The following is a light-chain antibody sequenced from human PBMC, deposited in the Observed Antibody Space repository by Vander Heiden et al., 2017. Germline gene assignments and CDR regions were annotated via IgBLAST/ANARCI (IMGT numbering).Light chain of an antibody. J-gene: IGKJ2*01. V-gene: IGKV1-39*01. Sequence: DIQMTQSPSSLSASVGDRVTITCQASQSLRNSLNWYQHKPGKAPKLLIYAAVNLHTGVPSRFSGSGSATDFTLTISSLQPEDFATYYCQQSYSTSYTFGQGTKLEIK. CDR3: QQSYSTSYT. CDR2: AAV. CDR1: QSLRNS.